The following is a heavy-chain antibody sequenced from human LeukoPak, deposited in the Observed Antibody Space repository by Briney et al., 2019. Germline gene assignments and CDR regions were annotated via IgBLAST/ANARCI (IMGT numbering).Heavy chain of an antibody. CDR1: GGSISSYS. CDR3: ARHSGYALYNWFDP. CDR2: IYYSGST. D-gene: IGHD5-12*01. V-gene: IGHV4-59*08. Sequence: SETLSLTCTVSGGSISSYSWGWIRQPPGKGLEWIGYIYYSGSTYYNLSLKSRVTISVDTSKNQFSLRLSSVTAADTAVYYCARHSGYALYNWFDPWGQGTLVTVSS. J-gene: IGHJ5*02.